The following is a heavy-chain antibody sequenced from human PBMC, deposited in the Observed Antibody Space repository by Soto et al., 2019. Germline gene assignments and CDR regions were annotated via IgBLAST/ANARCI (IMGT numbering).Heavy chain of an antibody. Sequence: SETLSLTCTVSGGSISSSSFHWGWIRQPPGKGLDCIGSIFYIGSTYYSPSLKSRFTISVDTSKNQFSLKLSSVTSADTAVYYCARHDWAKPFDYWGQGTLVTVSS. CDR2: IFYIGST. J-gene: IGHJ4*02. CDR1: GGSISSSSFH. V-gene: IGHV4-39*01. D-gene: IGHD3-9*01. CDR3: ARHDWAKPFDY.